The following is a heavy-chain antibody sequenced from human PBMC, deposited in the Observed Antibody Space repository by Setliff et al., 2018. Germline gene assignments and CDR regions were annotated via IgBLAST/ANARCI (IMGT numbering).Heavy chain of an antibody. CDR1: GFTFSNAW. CDR2: IKSKTDGGTT. CDR3: AKDGDNYHDSGDYYHEFDY. V-gene: IGHV3-15*07. J-gene: IGHJ4*02. D-gene: IGHD3-22*01. Sequence: AGGSLRLSCAASGFTFSNAWMNWVRQAPGKGLEWAGRIKSKTDGGTTDYAAPVKGRFTISRDDSKNTLYLQMNSLRAEDTAVYYCAKDGDNYHDSGDYYHEFDYWGQGAQVTVSS.